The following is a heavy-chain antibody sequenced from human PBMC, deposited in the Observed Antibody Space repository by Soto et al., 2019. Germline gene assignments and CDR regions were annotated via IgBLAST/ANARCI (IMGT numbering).Heavy chain of an antibody. CDR3: ARVPPDRYSSGRLDC. Sequence: PSETLSLTCTVSRGSISSGGYYWSWIRQHPGKGLEWIGYIYYSGATYYNPSLESRVTISVDMSKNQFSLKLSSVTAADTAVYYCARVPPDRYSSGRLDCWGQGTLVTVSS. D-gene: IGHD6-19*01. CDR2: IYYSGAT. V-gene: IGHV4-31*03. J-gene: IGHJ4*02. CDR1: RGSISSGGYY.